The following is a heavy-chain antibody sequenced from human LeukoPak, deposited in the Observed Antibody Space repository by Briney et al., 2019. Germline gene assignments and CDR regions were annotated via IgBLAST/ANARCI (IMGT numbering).Heavy chain of an antibody. Sequence: PGGSLRLSCAASGFTFSSYAMSWVRQAPGKGLEWVSAISGSGGSTYYADSVKGRFTISRDNSKNTLYLQMNSLRAEDTAVYYCAKVGSRYFDWSNWFDPWGQGTLVTVSS. D-gene: IGHD3-9*01. J-gene: IGHJ5*02. CDR2: ISGSGGST. CDR3: AKVGSRYFDWSNWFDP. V-gene: IGHV3-23*01. CDR1: GFTFSSYA.